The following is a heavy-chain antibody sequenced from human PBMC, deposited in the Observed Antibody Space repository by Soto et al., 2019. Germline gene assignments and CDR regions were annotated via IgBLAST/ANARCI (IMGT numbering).Heavy chain of an antibody. CDR3: ATFAGFFTISPFDA. CDR2: IYHSGST. V-gene: IGHV4-4*02. D-gene: IGHD2-8*01. Sequence: QVHLQESGPGLVKPSETLSLTCGVSGDSISSVNWWSWVRQSPGRGLEWIGEIYHSGSTNYNPSLKSRVTVSVDKSKHQSSLQLTSVTAADTAVYYCATFAGFFTISPFDAWGQGILVTVSS. J-gene: IGHJ5*02. CDR1: GDSISSVNW.